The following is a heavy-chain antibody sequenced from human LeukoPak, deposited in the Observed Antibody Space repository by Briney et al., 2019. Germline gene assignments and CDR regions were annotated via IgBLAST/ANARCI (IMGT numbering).Heavy chain of an antibody. J-gene: IGHJ6*03. Sequence: SETLSLTCTVSGGSISSYYWSWIRQPPGKGLEWIGEINRSGSTNYNPSLKSRVTISVDTSKNQFSLKLSSVTAADTAVYYCARGLGYYGSGSYFTVYYYYMDVWGKGTTVTVSS. CDR2: INRSGST. D-gene: IGHD3-10*01. CDR3: ARGLGYYGSGSYFTVYYYYMDV. V-gene: IGHV4-34*01. CDR1: GGSISSYY.